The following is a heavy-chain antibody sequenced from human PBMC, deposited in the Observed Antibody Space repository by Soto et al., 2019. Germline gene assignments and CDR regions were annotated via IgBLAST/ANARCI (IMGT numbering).Heavy chain of an antibody. CDR3: ARAEGYYGSGSYFDY. D-gene: IGHD3-10*01. V-gene: IGHV1-69*02. J-gene: IGHJ4*02. CDR1: GGTFSSYT. CDR2: IIPILGIA. Sequence: ASVKVSCKASGGTFSSYTISWVRQAPGQGLEWMGRIIPILGIANYAQKFQGRVTITADKSTSTAYMELSSLRSEDTAVYYCARAEGYYGSGSYFDYWGQGTLVTVSS.